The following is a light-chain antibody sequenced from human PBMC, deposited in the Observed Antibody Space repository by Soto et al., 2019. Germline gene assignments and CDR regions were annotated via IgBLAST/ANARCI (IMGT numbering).Light chain of an antibody. CDR1: QSISTW. J-gene: IGKJ5*01. Sequence: DIQMSQSPSTLSASVGDRFTITCRASQSISTWLAWYQQKPGKAPKALIYDVSSLESGVPSRFSGSGSGTEFTLTISSLQPDDFATYFCQQSYMDPITFGQGTRLEIK. CDR2: DVS. CDR3: QQSYMDPIT. V-gene: IGKV1-5*01.